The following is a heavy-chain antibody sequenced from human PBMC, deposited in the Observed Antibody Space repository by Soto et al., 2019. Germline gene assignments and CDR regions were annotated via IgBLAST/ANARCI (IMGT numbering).Heavy chain of an antibody. V-gene: IGHV3-7*03. J-gene: IGHJ4*02. CDR2: IRQDGSEQ. CDR1: GFTFSDYW. CDR3: ARTRGYISGYPYYCDY. Sequence: VGSLRLSCAASGFTFSDYWMSWVRQAPGKGLEWVAYIRQDGSEQNYVDSVKGRFTVSRDNTNNSLYLQMNSLRPEDTAVYYCARTRGYISGYPYYCDYWGQGTLVTVPS. D-gene: IGHD5-18*01.